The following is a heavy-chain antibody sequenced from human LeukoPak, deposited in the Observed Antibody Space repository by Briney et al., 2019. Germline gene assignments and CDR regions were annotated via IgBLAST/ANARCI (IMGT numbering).Heavy chain of an antibody. D-gene: IGHD2-8*02. CDR3: AGQFWSLDY. V-gene: IGHV4-39*01. CDR1: GVSISSSSYY. CDR2: IYYSGST. J-gene: IGHJ4*02. Sequence: PSETLSLTCTVSGVSISSSSYYWGWIRQPPGKGLEWIGSIYYSGSTYYNPSLNSRVTISVNTSKNQFSLKLSSVTAADTAVYYCAGQFWSLDYWGQGTLVTVSS.